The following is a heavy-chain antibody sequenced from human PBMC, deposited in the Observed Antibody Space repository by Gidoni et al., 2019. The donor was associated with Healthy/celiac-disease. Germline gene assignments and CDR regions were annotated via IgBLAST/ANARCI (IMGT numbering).Heavy chain of an antibody. CDR1: GFTFSSYS. CDR2: ISSSSSYI. D-gene: IGHD3-10*01. V-gene: IGHV3-21*01. Sequence: EVQLVESGGGLVKPGGSLRLSCAASGFTFSSYSMNWVRQAPGKGLEWVSSISSSSSYIYYADSVKGRFTISRDNAKNSLYLQMNSLRAEDTAVYYCARYYPDLDDYYYGMDVWGQGTTVTVS. CDR3: ARYYPDLDDYYYGMDV. J-gene: IGHJ6*02.